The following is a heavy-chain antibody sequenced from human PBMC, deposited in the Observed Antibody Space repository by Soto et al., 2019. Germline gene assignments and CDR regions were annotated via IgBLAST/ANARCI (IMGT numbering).Heavy chain of an antibody. D-gene: IGHD6-25*01. V-gene: IGHV3-48*02. CDR3: ATNSGAQSY. Sequence: EVHLVESGGGLVQPGGGSLRLSCEASGFTFSTYTMNWVRQAPGKGLEWVSCISPSSTSIFYADSVKGRFTISRDNAKSSLYLQMNSLRDEDTAVYYCATNSGAQSYWGLGTLVTVSS. J-gene: IGHJ4*02. CDR2: ISPSSTSI. CDR1: GFTFSTYT.